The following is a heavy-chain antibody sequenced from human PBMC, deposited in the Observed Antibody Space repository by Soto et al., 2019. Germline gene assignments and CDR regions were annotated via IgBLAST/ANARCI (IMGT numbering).Heavy chain of an antibody. Sequence: PSETLSLTCTVSGGSISSFYWSWIRQPPGNGLEWIGYIYYSGSTYYNPSLKSRVTISVDTSKNQFSLKLSSVTAADTAVYYCASGPYITIFGVVNLHGMDVWGQGTTVTVSS. J-gene: IGHJ6*02. CDR2: IYYSGST. V-gene: IGHV4-59*08. CDR3: ASGPYITIFGVVNLHGMDV. D-gene: IGHD3-3*01. CDR1: GGSISSFY.